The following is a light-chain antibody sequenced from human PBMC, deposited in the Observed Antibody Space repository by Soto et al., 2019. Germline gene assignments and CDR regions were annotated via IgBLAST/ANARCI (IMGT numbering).Light chain of an antibody. J-gene: IGKJ5*01. Sequence: IVLSQSPGTLSLSQGERPTLSCRDSQTVSRNYLASGQQRPGQAPRLLIYGASRRAAGIPDRCSGSGSGTDFTLTITILEPEDAAVYFCQQYTGPLTTFGQGTRLEIK. CDR3: QQYTGPLTT. CDR2: GAS. CDR1: QTVSRNY. V-gene: IGKV3-20*01.